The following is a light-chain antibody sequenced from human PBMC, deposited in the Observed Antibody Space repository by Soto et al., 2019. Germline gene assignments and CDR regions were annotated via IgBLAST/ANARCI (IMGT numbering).Light chain of an antibody. V-gene: IGKV3-15*01. CDR2: DAS. J-gene: IGKJ1*01. CDR3: QQYDNWPPWT. CDR1: QSVSNN. Sequence: EIVMTQSPATLSVSPGERATLSCRASQSVSNNLAWYQHKPGQAPRLLIYDASIRATGAPVRFSGSGSGTECTLTVSSLQSEDFAVYYCQQYDNWPPWTLGQGTKVEIK.